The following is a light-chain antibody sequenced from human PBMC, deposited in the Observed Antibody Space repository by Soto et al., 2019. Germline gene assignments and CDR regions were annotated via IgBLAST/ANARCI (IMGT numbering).Light chain of an antibody. CDR3: QQTYSTPIFT. CDR1: QSISNY. CDR2: AAS. V-gene: IGKV1-39*01. Sequence: DIQMTQSPSSLSASVGDRVTITCRASQSISNYLNWYQHKVGKAPKLLISAASTLQSGVPSRFSGGGSGTDFTLTIRSLQPEDFATYFCQQTYSTPIFTFGPGTKWTSN. J-gene: IGKJ3*01.